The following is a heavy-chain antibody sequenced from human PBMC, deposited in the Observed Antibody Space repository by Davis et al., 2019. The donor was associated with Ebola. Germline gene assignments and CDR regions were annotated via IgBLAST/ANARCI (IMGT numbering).Heavy chain of an antibody. Sequence: SETLSLTCTVSGGSISSYYWSWIRQPPGKGLEWIGYIYYSGSTNYNPSLKSRVTISVDTSKNQFSLKLSSVTAADTAFYYCVRGSDAYKTGYWGQGNLVTVSS. V-gene: IGHV4-59*01. D-gene: IGHD5-24*01. CDR1: GGSISSYY. CDR3: VRGSDAYKTGY. CDR2: IYYSGST. J-gene: IGHJ4*02.